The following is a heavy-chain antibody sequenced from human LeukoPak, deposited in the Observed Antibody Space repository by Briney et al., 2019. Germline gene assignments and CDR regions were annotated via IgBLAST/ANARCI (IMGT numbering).Heavy chain of an antibody. J-gene: IGHJ5*02. CDR2: INPAGTST. V-gene: IGHV3-21*01. Sequence: GGSLRLSCAASGFIFSSYSMNWVRQAPGKGLEWVSSINPAGTSTFHADSVKGRFTISRDNTENSLYMQMDSLRDEETAVYYCVRDFLGESGAGGPWGQGTLVTVSS. CDR3: VRDFLGESGAGGP. D-gene: IGHD3-10*01. CDR1: GFIFSSYS.